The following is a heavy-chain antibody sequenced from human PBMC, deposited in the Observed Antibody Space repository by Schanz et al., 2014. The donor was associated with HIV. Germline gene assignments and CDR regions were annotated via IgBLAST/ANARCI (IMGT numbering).Heavy chain of an antibody. CDR2: MSSSGSTI. D-gene: IGHD3-9*01. V-gene: IGHV3-48*04. Sequence: EVQLLESGGGLVQPGGSLRLSCTVSGFTFSRSAMTWVRQAPGKGLEWGSYMSSSGSTIYYADSVKGRFTISRDNAKNSLYLQMNSLRAEDTALYYCAKETEQLRYWGYFDYWGQGTLVTVSS. J-gene: IGHJ4*02. CDR1: GFTFSRSA. CDR3: AKETEQLRYWGYFDY.